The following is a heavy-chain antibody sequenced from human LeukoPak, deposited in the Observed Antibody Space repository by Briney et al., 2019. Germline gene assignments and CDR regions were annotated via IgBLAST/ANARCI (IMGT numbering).Heavy chain of an antibody. CDR1: GLTFSSYW. CDR2: TKQDGSEK. D-gene: IGHD2-2*01. CDR3: ARLVVPSAIEGIFDY. Sequence: GGSLRLSSAVSGLTFSSYWTRWVRHAPGRGRGWVANTKQDGSEKYYVDSVKGRCTISRDHAKNSLYLQMNSLSAEDKPVYYCARLVVPSAIEGIFDYWGQGTLVTVSS. J-gene: IGHJ4*02. V-gene: IGHV3-7*01.